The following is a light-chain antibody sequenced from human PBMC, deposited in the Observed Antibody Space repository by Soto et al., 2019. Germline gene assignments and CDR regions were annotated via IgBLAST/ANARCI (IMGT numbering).Light chain of an antibody. Sequence: DIPMTQSPSTLSASVEDRVTITCRASQSISSWLAWYQQKPGKAPKLLIYDASSLESGVPSRFSGRGSGTDFTLTISSLQPEDFATYYCLQDYDYPRTFGQGTMVDIK. J-gene: IGKJ1*01. CDR1: QSISSW. CDR3: LQDYDYPRT. CDR2: DAS. V-gene: IGKV1-5*01.